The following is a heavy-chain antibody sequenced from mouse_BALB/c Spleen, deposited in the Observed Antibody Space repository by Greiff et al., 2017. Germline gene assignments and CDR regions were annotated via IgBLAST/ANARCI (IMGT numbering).Heavy chain of an antibody. D-gene: IGHD1-1*01. CDR3: TRLRGYGSSYGGFAY. CDR1: GYTFTSYW. Sequence: EVMLKQSGTVLARPGASVKMSCKASGYTFTSYWMHWVKQRPGQGLEWIGAIYPGNSDTSYNQKFKGKAKLTAVTSTSTAYMELSSLTNEDSAVYYCTRLRGYGSSYGGFAYWGQGTLVTVSA. CDR2: IYPGNSDT. V-gene: IGHV1-5*01. J-gene: IGHJ3*01.